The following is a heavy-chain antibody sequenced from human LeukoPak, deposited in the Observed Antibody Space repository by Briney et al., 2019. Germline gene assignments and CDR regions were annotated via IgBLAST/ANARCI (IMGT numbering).Heavy chain of an antibody. D-gene: IGHD6-13*01. J-gene: IGHJ4*02. CDR1: GFTVSSNY. CDR2: IYSGGST. CDR3: ARDVAAAGYFDY. V-gene: IGHV3-53*01. Sequence: GGSLRLSCAASGFTVSSNYMSWVRQAPGKGLEWVSVIYSGGSTCYADSVKGRFTISRDNSKNTLYLQMNSLRAEDTAVYYCARDVAAAGYFDYWGQGTLVTVSS.